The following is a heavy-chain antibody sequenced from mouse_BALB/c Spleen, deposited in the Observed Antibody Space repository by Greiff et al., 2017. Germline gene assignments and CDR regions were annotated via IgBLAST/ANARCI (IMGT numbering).Heavy chain of an antibody. CDR2: IDPETGGT. J-gene: IGHJ4*01. Sequence: QVQLKESGAELVRPGASVTLSCKASGYTFTDYEMHWVKQTPVHGLEWIGAIDPETGGTAYNQKFKGKATLTADKSSSTAYMELRSLTSEDSAVYYCTRGLGGNYVYYAMDYWGQGTSVTVSS. CDR1: GYTFTDYE. V-gene: IGHV1-15*01. CDR3: TRGLGGNYVYYAMDY. D-gene: IGHD2-1*01.